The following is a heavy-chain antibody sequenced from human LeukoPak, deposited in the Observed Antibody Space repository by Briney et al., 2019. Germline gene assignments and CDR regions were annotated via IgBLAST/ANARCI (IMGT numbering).Heavy chain of an antibody. Sequence: SGTLSLTCTVSGGSISSYYWSWIRQPPGKGLEWIGHIYYSGSTNYNPSLKSRVTISVDTSKNQFSLKLSSVTAADTAVYYCARQANRIYSSSQRDFDYWGQGTLVTVSS. CDR2: IYYSGST. CDR3: ARQANRIYSSSQRDFDY. D-gene: IGHD6-13*01. J-gene: IGHJ4*02. V-gene: IGHV4-59*01. CDR1: GGSISSYY.